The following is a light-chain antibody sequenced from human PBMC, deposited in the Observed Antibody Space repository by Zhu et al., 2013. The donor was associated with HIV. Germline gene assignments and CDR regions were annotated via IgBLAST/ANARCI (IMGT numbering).Light chain of an antibody. Sequence: QSALTQPASVSGSPGQSITISCTGTSSDVGGYNYVSWYQQHPGKAPKLMIYEVTNRPSGVSNRFSGSKSGNTASLSISGLRAEDEADYYCASHTDNNFVFGSGTSVSVL. J-gene: IGLJ1*01. CDR2: EVT. CDR1: SSDVGGYNY. CDR3: ASHTDNNFV. V-gene: IGLV2-14*01.